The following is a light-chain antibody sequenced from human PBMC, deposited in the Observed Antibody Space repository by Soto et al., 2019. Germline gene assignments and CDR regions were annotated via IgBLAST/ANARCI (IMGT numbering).Light chain of an antibody. J-gene: IGKJ3*01. CDR3: QQYDNLPLT. CDR2: GAS. CDR1: QSVSSN. V-gene: IGKV3D-15*01. Sequence: IVNTQSARARALSPFETSHLSGGASQSVSSNYVAWFHQKPGQAARLLIYGASSRATGVPARVSGSGSGRDFTLTINSLQSEDVAVYFCQQYDNLPLTFGPGT.